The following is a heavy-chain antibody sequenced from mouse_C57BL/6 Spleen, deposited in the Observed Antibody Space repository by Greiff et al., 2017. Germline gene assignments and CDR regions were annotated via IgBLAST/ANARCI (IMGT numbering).Heavy chain of an antibody. J-gene: IGHJ2*01. CDR1: GFAFSSYW. Sequence: QVQLQQSGAELVKPGASVKISCTASGFAFSSYWMYWVKQRPGKGLEWIGQIYPGDGDTNYPGKVKGKDTMTADKSSSTAYLQLNRLTSEDSAVDICARGSARVMWFDYWGQGTTLTVSS. CDR3: ARGSARVMWFDY. V-gene: IGHV1-80*01. CDR2: IYPGDGDT. D-gene: IGHD3-3*01.